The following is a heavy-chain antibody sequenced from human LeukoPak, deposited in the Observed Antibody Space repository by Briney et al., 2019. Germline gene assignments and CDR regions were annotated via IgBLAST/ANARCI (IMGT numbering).Heavy chain of an antibody. CDR3: ARDPSDFWSGYRPNYFDY. CDR2: IYYSGST. J-gene: IGHJ4*02. D-gene: IGHD3-3*01. CDR1: GDSISSGSYY. V-gene: IGHV4-39*07. Sequence: PSETLSLTCTVSGDSISSGSYYWGWIRQPPGKGLEWIGSIYYSGSTYYNPSLKSRVTISVDTSKNQFSLKLSSVTAADTAVYYCARDPSDFWSGYRPNYFDYWGQGTLVTVSS.